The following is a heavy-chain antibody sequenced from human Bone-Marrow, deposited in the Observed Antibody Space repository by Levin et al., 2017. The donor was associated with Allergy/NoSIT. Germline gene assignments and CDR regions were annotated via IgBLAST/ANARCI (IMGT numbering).Heavy chain of an antibody. CDR2: IDWDGDN. CDR3: ARISSRDCTSTSCHFDY. Sequence: QTLSLTCTFSGFSLRTSGMRVSWIRQPPGKALEWLARIDWDGDNFYSTSLKTRLSISKDTSKNQVVLTLTNMDPVDTATYYCARISSRDCTSTSCHFDYWGQGTLVAVSS. V-gene: IGHV2-70*04. J-gene: IGHJ4*02. CDR1: GFSLRTSGMR. D-gene: IGHD2-2*01.